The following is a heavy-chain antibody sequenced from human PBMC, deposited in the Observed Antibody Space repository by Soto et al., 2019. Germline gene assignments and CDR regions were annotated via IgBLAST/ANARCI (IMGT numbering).Heavy chain of an antibody. V-gene: IGHV3-23*01. D-gene: IGHD3-3*01. Sequence: GGFLILSCAASGFTFSSYAMSSVRPAPGKGLEWVSAISGSGGSTYYADSVKGRFTISRDNSKNTLYLQMNSLRAEDTAVYYCAKAPFTIFGVVTWFDPWGQGTLVTVSS. CDR3: AKAPFTIFGVVTWFDP. CDR2: ISGSGGST. CDR1: GFTFSSYA. J-gene: IGHJ5*02.